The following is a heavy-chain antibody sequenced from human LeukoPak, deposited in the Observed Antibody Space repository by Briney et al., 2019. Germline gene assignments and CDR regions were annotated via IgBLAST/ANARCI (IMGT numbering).Heavy chain of an antibody. CDR3: AKDIQTWPCFPDY. D-gene: IGHD3-16*01. J-gene: IGHJ4*02. CDR2: ISYDGRNQ. V-gene: IGHV3-30-3*02. CDR1: GFPFSTYA. Sequence: GGSLRLSCAASGFPFSTYAMHWVRQAPGKGLEWVAVISYDGRNQFYADSVKGRFTSSRDNPKNTLYLQMNGLRVEDTAVYYCAKDIQTWPCFPDYWGQGTLVTVSS.